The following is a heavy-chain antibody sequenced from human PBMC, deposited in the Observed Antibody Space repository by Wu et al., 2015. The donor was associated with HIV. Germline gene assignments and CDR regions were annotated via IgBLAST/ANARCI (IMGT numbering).Heavy chain of an antibody. Sequence: VQLQHGAAGLLKPSETLSLTCAVYGGSFSGYYWSWIRQPPGKGLEWIGEINDSGTTSYNSSLKSRVTISIDTSKTQFSLKMTSVTAADTAVLYCVRGRVVIKSLNDYFSFYFMDVWGKGTTVTVSS. CDR3: VRGRVVIKSLNDYFSFYFMDV. V-gene: IGHV4-34*01. CDR1: GGSFSGYY. J-gene: IGHJ6*03. D-gene: IGHD3-22*01. CDR2: INDSGTT.